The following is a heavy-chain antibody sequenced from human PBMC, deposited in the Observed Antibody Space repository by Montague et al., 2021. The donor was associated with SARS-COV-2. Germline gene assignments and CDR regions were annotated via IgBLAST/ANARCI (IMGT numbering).Heavy chain of an antibody. CDR3: ARLRVEMATMIGNYYYYGMDV. CDR2: IDWDDDK. J-gene: IGHJ6*02. V-gene: IGHV2-70*01. Sequence: PALVKPTQTLTLTCTFSGFSLSTSGMCVSWIRQPPGKALEWLALIDWDDDKYYSTSLKTRLTISKDTSKNQVVLTMTNMDPADTATYCARLRVEMATMIGNYYYYGMDVWGQGTTVTVSS. CDR1: GFSLSTSGMC. D-gene: IGHD5-24*01.